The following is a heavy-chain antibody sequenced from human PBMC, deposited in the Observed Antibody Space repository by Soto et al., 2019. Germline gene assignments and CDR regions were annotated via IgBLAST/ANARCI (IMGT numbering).Heavy chain of an antibody. CDR3: AKHLGPLRLLHYYLYGLDV. CDR2: IESGGST. CDR1: GFTVSSTY. D-gene: IGHD3-16*01. V-gene: IGHV3-53*01. J-gene: IGHJ6*02. Sequence: PGGSLRLSCNASGFTVSSTYMSWVRQAPGKGLEWVAVIESGGSTHHADCVQRRFTISRDIPKHMIYLQLHPLRAEDTAVYYCAKHLGPLRLLHYYLYGLDVWGQGTPVNVS.